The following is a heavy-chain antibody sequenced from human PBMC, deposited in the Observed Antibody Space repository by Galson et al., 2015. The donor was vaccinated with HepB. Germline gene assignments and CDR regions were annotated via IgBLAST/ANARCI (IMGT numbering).Heavy chain of an antibody. CDR1: GFTFSNYA. CDR2: ISYDGINK. J-gene: IGHJ4*02. CDR3: ASLETRGMTTMPFDY. V-gene: IGHV3-30-3*02. Sequence: SLRLSCAASGFTFSNYAFHCVRQAPGKGLEWVALISYDGINKYYADSLKGRFTISRDKSKNTLFLQMNNMRGEDTALYYCASLETRGMTTMPFDYWGQGTLVTVSS. D-gene: IGHD5-24*01.